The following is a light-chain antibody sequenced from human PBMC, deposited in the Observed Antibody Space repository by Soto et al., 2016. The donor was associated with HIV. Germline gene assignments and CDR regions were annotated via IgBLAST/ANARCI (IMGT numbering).Light chain of an antibody. Sequence: SYELTQPPSVSVSPGQTARITCSGDALPDQYAYWYQQKPGQSPVLVIYQDSKRPSGIPERFSGSNSGNTATLTISGTQAMDEADYYCQAWDSSTAGVVFGGGTKLTVL. CDR2: QDS. V-gene: IGLV3-1*01. CDR1: ALPDQY. J-gene: IGLJ2*01. CDR3: QAWDSSTAGVV.